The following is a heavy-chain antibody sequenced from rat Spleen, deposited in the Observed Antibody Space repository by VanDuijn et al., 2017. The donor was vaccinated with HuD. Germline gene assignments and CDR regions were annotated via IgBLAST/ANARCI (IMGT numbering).Heavy chain of an antibody. Sequence: EVQLVESGGGLVQPGRSLKLSCAASGFTFSSFAMAWVRQAPTKGLEWVASISYDGSSTYYRDSVKGRFTISRDNAKSTLYLQMDSLQTEDTAMYFCARSYYSGPWYFDYWGQGVMVTVSS. CDR3: ARSYYSGPWYFDY. CDR1: GFTFSSFA. V-gene: IGHV5-29*01. CDR2: ISYDGSST. J-gene: IGHJ2*01. D-gene: IGHD1-1*01.